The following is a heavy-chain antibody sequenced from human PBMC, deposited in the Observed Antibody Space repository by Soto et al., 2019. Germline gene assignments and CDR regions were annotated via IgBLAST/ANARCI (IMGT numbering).Heavy chain of an antibody. J-gene: IGHJ4*02. D-gene: IGHD3-3*01. CDR3: AKGFAISGVAPLDY. CDR2: ISDSGGST. Sequence: GGSLRLSCAASGFTFSNYVMSWVRQAPGKGLEWVSTISDSGGSTYYADSMKGRFTISRDNSKNTVYLQMNTLRADDTAVYYCAKGFAISGVAPLDYWGQGTLVTVPQ. CDR1: GFTFSNYV. V-gene: IGHV3-23*01.